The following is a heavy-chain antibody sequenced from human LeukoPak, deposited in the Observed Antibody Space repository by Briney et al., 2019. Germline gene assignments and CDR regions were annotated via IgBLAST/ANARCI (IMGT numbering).Heavy chain of an antibody. V-gene: IGHV4-30-2*01. Sequence: SETLSLTYTVSGGSISSGGYYWSWIRQPPGKGLEWIGYIYHSGSTYYNPSLKSRVTISVDRSKNQFSLKLSSVTAADTAVYYCARDRGVITIFGVVKPGAFDIWGQGTMVTVSS. J-gene: IGHJ3*02. CDR1: GGSISSGGYY. CDR3: ARDRGVITIFGVVKPGAFDI. D-gene: IGHD3-3*01. CDR2: IYHSGST.